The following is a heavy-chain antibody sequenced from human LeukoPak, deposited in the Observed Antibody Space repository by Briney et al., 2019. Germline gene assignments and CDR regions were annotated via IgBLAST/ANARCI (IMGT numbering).Heavy chain of an antibody. CDR3: VRNWGLDY. D-gene: IGHD7-27*01. J-gene: IGHJ4*02. CDR1: GFMFRDYY. Sequence: GGSLRLSCATSGFMFRDYYMNWIRQAPGEGLEWVSSIIESGGTMHYADSVKGRFTISRDNAKNSLYLQMNSLRADDTAVYYCVRNWGLDYWGQGTLVTVSS. V-gene: IGHV3-11*01. CDR2: IIESGGTM.